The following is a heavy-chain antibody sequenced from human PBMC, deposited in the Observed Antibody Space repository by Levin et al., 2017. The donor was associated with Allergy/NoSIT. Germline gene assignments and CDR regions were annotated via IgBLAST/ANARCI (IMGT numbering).Heavy chain of an antibody. Sequence: LSLTCAASGFTFDDYAMHWVRQAPGKGLEWVSGISWNSGSIGYADSVKGRFTISRDNAKNSLYLQMNSLRAEDTALYYCAKDRSVRGIAVAGAEFDYWGQGTLVTVSS. D-gene: IGHD6-19*01. CDR2: ISWNSGSI. CDR3: AKDRSVRGIAVAGAEFDY. J-gene: IGHJ4*02. CDR1: GFTFDDYA. V-gene: IGHV3-9*01.